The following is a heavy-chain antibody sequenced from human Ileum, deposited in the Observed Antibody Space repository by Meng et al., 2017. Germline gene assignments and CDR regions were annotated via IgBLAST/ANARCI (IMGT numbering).Heavy chain of an antibody. CDR2: IYYSGST. D-gene: IGHD6-6*01. V-gene: IGHV4-61*01. CDR1: GGSVSSGSYY. CDR3: ARSSTSPASYFFDY. Sequence: QVQLRGSGPRLVRPSETLSLACTVSGGSVSSGSYYWSWIRLAPGKGLEWIGHIYYSGSTNYNPSLKSRVTISVDMSKNQFSLKLNSVTAADTAIYFCARSSTSPASYFFDYWGQGTLVTVSS. J-gene: IGHJ4*02.